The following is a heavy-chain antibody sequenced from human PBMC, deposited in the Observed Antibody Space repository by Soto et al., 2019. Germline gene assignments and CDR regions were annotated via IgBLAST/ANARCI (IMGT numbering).Heavy chain of an antibody. CDR1: GESFSDYY. CDR2: INHSGIT. J-gene: IGHJ6*02. D-gene: IGHD3-3*01. Sequence: SETLSLTCAVFGESFSDYYGTWIRQSPGKGLEWIGEINHSGITYYNPSLKSRLSISVDTSKNQFSPKLRSVTAADTAVYYCARGRLEWLLLGYGVDVWGQGTTVTVSS. CDR3: ARGRLEWLLLGYGVDV. V-gene: IGHV4-34*01.